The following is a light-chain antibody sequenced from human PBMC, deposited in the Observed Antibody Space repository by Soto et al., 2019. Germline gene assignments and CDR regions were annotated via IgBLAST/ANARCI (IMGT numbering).Light chain of an antibody. J-gene: IGKJ1*01. CDR3: QQYNNWPWT. V-gene: IGKV3-15*01. Sequence: EIVMTKSPATLSVSPGERDTLSCRASQSVSSNLAWYQQKPGQAPRLLIYGASTRATGIPARFSGSGSGTEFTLTISSLQSEDFAVYYCQQYNNWPWTFGQGTKVDIK. CDR1: QSVSSN. CDR2: GAS.